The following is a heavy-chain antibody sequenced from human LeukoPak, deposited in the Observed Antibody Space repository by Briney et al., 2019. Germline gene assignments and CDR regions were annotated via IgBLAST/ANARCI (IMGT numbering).Heavy chain of an antibody. CDR1: GFTFSSFT. Sequence: GGSLRLSCAASGFTFSSFTMIWVRQPPGKGLEWVSSISSGSNYIFYADSVKGRFAISRDNAKNSLYLQINSLRAEDTALYYCAREVVRGFPGAVDYWGQGTLVTVSS. D-gene: IGHD3-10*01. J-gene: IGHJ4*02. CDR2: ISSGSNYI. V-gene: IGHV3-21*01. CDR3: AREVVRGFPGAVDY.